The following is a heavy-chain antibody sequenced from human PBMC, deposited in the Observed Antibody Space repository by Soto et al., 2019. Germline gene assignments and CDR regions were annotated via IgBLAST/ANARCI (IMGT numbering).Heavy chain of an antibody. CDR3: ARGATTVEHYYYYGMDV. CDR2: INHSGST. D-gene: IGHD4-17*01. J-gene: IGHJ6*02. V-gene: IGHV4-34*01. CDR1: GGSFSGYY. Sequence: SETLSLTCAVYGGSFSGYYWSWIRQPPGKGLEWIGEINHSGSTNYNPSLKSRVTISVDTSKNQFSLKLSSVTAADTAVYYCARGATTVEHYYYYGMDVWGQGTTVTGSS.